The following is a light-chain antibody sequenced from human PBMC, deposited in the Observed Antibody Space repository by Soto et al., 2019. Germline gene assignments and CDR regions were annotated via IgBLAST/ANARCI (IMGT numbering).Light chain of an antibody. Sequence: QSALAQPPSASGTPGQRATISCSGSSSNIGSSPVNWYQQLPGTAPKLLIYNSYQRPSGVPDRFSGSKSGTSASLAVSGLQSEDEADYYCAAWDGSLNGYVFGTGTRSPT. V-gene: IGLV1-44*01. J-gene: IGLJ1*01. CDR3: AAWDGSLNGYV. CDR1: SSNIGSSP. CDR2: NSY.